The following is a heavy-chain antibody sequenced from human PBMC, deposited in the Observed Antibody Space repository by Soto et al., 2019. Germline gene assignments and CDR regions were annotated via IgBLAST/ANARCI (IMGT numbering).Heavy chain of an antibody. Sequence: QVQLQQWGAGLLKPSETLSLTCAVYGGSFSGYYWSWIRQPPGKGLEWIGEINHSGNTNYNLSLKSRVTISVDTSKNQLFLNLGSVTAADTAMYYCARHHVRGRTIAGAAEFWGQGTLVTVSS. J-gene: IGHJ4*02. CDR2: INHSGNT. CDR3: ARHHVRGRTIAGAAEF. V-gene: IGHV4-34*01. D-gene: IGHD6-13*01. CDR1: GGSFSGYY.